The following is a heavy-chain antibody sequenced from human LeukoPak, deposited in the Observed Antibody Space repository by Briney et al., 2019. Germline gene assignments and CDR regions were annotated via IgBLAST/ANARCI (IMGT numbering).Heavy chain of an antibody. J-gene: IGHJ4*02. D-gene: IGHD6-19*01. CDR3: ARIVIAVAGTRDVVDY. CDR1: GGSFSGYY. V-gene: IGHV4-34*01. Sequence: SETLSLTCAVYGGSFSGYYWSWIRQPPGKGLEWIGEINHSGSTNYNPSLKSRVTISVDTSKNQFSLKLSSVPAADTAVHYCARIVIAVAGTRDVVDYWGQGTLVTVSS. CDR2: INHSGST.